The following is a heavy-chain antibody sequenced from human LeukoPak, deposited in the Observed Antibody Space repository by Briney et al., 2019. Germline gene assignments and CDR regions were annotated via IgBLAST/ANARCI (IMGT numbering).Heavy chain of an antibody. Sequence: GESLKISCQGSGYSFTNYWIGWVRQMPRKGLEWMGIIYPGDSDTRYSPSFQGQVTISADKSISTAYLQWSSLTASDTAIYYCARTRSFTRVRAPDAFDLWGQGTMVTVSS. V-gene: IGHV5-51*01. D-gene: IGHD3-10*01. CDR3: ARTRSFTRVRAPDAFDL. CDR1: GYSFTNYW. CDR2: IYPGDSDT. J-gene: IGHJ3*01.